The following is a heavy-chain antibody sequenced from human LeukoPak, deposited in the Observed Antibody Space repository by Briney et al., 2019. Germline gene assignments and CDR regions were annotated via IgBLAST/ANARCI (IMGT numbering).Heavy chain of an antibody. Sequence: GGSLRLSYAASGFTFSSYAMSWVRQAPGKGLEWVSAISGSGGSTYYADSVKGRFTISRDNSKNTLYLQMNSLRAEDTAVYYCAKGGYSSGWSDYWGQGTLVTVSS. CDR3: AKGGYSSGWSDY. D-gene: IGHD6-19*01. J-gene: IGHJ4*02. CDR1: GFTFSSYA. CDR2: ISGSGGST. V-gene: IGHV3-23*01.